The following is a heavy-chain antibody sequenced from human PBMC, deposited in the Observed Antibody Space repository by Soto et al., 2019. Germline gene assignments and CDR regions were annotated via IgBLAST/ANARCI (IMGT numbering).Heavy chain of an antibody. V-gene: IGHV1-69*13. Sequence: SVKVSCKASGGTFSSYAISWVRQAPGQGLEWMGGIIPIFGTANYAQKFQGRVTITADESTSTAYMELSSLRSEDTAVYYCARGGDILTGYYETHAGYYYYGMDVWGQ. D-gene: IGHD3-9*01. CDR1: GGTFSSYA. J-gene: IGHJ6*02. CDR2: IIPIFGTA. CDR3: ARGGDILTGYYETHAGYYYYGMDV.